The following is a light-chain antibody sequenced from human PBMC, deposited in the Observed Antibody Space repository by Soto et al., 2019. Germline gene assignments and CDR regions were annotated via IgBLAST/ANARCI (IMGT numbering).Light chain of an antibody. CDR2: KTS. CDR1: ESITSW. J-gene: IGKJ1*01. CDR3: QHPWT. Sequence: DTQMTQSPSTLSASVGDRVTITCRASESITSWLAWYQQKPGKAPKLLIYKTSTLESGVPSRFSGSGSGTEFTLTISSLQPDDFAPYYCQHPWTFGQRTKVEMK. V-gene: IGKV1-5*03.